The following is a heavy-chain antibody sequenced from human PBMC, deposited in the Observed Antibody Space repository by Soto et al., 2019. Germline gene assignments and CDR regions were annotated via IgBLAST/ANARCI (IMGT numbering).Heavy chain of an antibody. CDR1: GYTFTSYD. V-gene: IGHV1-8*01. D-gene: IGHD4-17*01. Sequence: QVQLVQSGAEVGKPGASVKVSCKASGYTFTSYDINWVRQACGQGLEGMGWMNPNSGNTGSAQRFLGRLTMTSNTSINTAHMELTSLTSEDAAVYYCARVHTVTTYFDVWGRGTLVAVSS. J-gene: IGHJ2*01. CDR3: ARVHTVTTYFDV. CDR2: MNPNSGNT.